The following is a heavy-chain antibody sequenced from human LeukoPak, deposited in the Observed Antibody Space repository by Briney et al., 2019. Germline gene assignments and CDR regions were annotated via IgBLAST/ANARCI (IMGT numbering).Heavy chain of an antibody. V-gene: IGHV3-7*05. J-gene: IGHJ4*02. Sequence: PGGSLTLSCAASGFTFSSCWMSWVRQARGKGREGVANIKQDGSEEYYVDSVEGRFTISRDNAKDSLYLQIHSLTAEDTAVYYCARDAVGATVFDYWGQGNLVTVSS. CDR3: ARDAVGATVFDY. D-gene: IGHD1-26*01. CDR1: GFTFSSCW. CDR2: IKQDGSEE.